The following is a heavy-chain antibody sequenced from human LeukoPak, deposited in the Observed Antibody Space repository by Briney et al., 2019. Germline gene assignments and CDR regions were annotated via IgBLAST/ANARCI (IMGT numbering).Heavy chain of an antibody. V-gene: IGHV3-11*04. CDR3: AKGLRKLIVGSTEYYFDY. J-gene: IGHJ4*02. CDR1: GFTFSDYY. D-gene: IGHD1-26*01. Sequence: GGSLRLSCAASGFTFSDYYMSWIRQAPGKGLEWVSYISSSDTTISYADSVKGRFTISRDNAKKSLYLQMNSLRAEDTAVYYCAKGLRKLIVGSTEYYFDYWGQGTLVTVSS. CDR2: ISSSDTTI.